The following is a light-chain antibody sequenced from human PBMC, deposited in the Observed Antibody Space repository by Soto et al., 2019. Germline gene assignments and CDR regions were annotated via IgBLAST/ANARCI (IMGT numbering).Light chain of an antibody. CDR2: GAS. Sequence: EIVMTQSPATLSVSQGERATLSCRASQSVSSNLAWYQQKPCQAPRLIIYGASTRATGIPARFSGSGSGTEFTLTISSLQSEDFAVYYGQQYNNWPSYTFGQGTKLDI. J-gene: IGKJ2*01. CDR1: QSVSSN. V-gene: IGKV3-15*01. CDR3: QQYNNWPSYT.